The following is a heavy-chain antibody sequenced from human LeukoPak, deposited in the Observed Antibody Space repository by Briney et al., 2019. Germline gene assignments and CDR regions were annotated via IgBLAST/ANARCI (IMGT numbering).Heavy chain of an antibody. Sequence: SQTLSLTCAISGDSVSSNSVTWNWIRQSPSRGLEWLGRTYYRSTWYNDYAVSVRGRITVNPDTFKNQFSLHLNSVTPEDTAVYYCARRLTQYDCFDPWGQGILATVSS. J-gene: IGHJ5*02. V-gene: IGHV6-1*01. CDR1: GDSVSSNSVT. D-gene: IGHD2-2*01. CDR2: TYYRSTWYN. CDR3: ARRLTQYDCFDP.